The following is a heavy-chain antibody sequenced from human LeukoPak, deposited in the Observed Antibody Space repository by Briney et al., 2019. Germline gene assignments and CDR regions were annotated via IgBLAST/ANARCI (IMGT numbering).Heavy chain of an antibody. CDR1: GFTFSNYD. CDR3: AKYGSDFWSAYQIDL. J-gene: IGHJ5*02. V-gene: IGHV3-23*01. Sequence: PGGALRLSCAASGFTFSNYDMSWCRQAPGKRLEWVSAISGSDGSTYYSDSVTGRFTISRYNSKNTLYLQMNSLRTDDTAVYYCAKYGSDFWSAYQIDLWGQGTLVTVSS. D-gene: IGHD3-3*01. CDR2: ISGSDGST.